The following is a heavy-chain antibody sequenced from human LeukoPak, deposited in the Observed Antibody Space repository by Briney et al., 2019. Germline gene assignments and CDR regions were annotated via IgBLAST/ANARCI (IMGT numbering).Heavy chain of an antibody. CDR1: GFTFSSYA. D-gene: IGHD1-26*01. CDR3: AKDIRASYSQYYFDY. CDR2: ISGSGGST. V-gene: IGHV3-23*01. J-gene: IGHJ4*02. Sequence: GGSLRLSCAASGFTFSSYAMSWVRQAPGKGLEWVSAISGSGGSTYYADSVKGRFTISRDNSKNTLYLQMNSLRAEDTAVYYCAKDIRASYSQYYFDYWGQGTLVTVSS.